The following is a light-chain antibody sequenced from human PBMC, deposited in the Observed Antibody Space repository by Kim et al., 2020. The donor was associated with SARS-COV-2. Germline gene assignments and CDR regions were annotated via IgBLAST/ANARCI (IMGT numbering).Light chain of an antibody. Sequence: SPGERVSLACGATQSGCLFFAWSQPIPGQAPRPLFYDASDWATGIPARFSGRGSGTDFSLTSSSLGSEDFAVYYCQQRSNWPRRTFGGGTKVDIK. V-gene: IGKV3-11*01. CDR3: QQRSNWPRRT. J-gene: IGKJ4*01. CDR2: DAS. CDR1: QSGCLF.